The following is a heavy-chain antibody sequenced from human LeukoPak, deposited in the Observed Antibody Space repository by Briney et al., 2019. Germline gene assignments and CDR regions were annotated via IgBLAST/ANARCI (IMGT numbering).Heavy chain of an antibody. CDR1: GGTFSSYA. CDR3: AREEGDYPGYYFDY. CDR2: IIPIFGTA. V-gene: IGHV1-69*05. D-gene: IGHD3-16*01. J-gene: IGHJ4*02. Sequence: GASVKVSCKASGGTFSSYAISWVRQAPGQGLEWMGRIIPIFGTANYAQKFQGRVTITMDESTSTAYMELSSLRSEDTAVYYCAREEGDYPGYYFDYWGQGTLVTVSS.